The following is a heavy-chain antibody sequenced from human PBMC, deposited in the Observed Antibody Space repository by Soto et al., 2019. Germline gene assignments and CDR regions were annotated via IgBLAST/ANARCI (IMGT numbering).Heavy chain of an antibody. CDR2: IYYSGST. CDR1: GGSVSSYC. D-gene: IGHD4-4*01. J-gene: IGHJ4*02. Sequence: SETLSLTCTVFGGSVSSYCWSWIRQSPGKGLEWIGYIYYSGSTKYKPPLMSRVTISVDTSKNQFSLKVSSATAADTAVYYCARHSNRNYGLYYFDYWGLGALVTVSS. V-gene: IGHV4-59*08. CDR3: ARHSNRNYGLYYFDY.